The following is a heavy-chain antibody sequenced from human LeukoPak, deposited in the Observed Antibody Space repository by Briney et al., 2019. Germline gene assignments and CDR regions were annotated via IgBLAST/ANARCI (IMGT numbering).Heavy chain of an antibody. CDR2: ISSSGSTI. Sequence: GGSLRLSCAASGFTFSDYYMSWIRQAPVKVLEWVSYISSSGSTIYYADSVKGRFTISRDNAKNSLYLQMNSLRAEDTAVYYCASSRRSYLYYFDYWGQGTLVTVSS. V-gene: IGHV3-11*01. CDR3: ASSRRSYLYYFDY. J-gene: IGHJ4*02. D-gene: IGHD1-26*01. CDR1: GFTFSDYY.